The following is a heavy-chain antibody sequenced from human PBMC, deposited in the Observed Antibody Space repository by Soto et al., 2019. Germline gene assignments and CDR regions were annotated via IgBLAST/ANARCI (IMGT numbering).Heavy chain of an antibody. J-gene: IGHJ5*02. V-gene: IGHV4-4*07. CDR2: IYSRGST. D-gene: IGHD3-3*01. CDR3: ARGQRFSDWFDP. CDR1: GGTISGYY. Sequence: KPSETLSLTCTVTGGTISGYYWTWIRQSAGGGLEWIGRIYSRGSTNYNPSLKSRVTISLDTSMNHFSLRLSSVTAADTAVYYCARGQRFSDWFDPWGQGTLVTAPQ.